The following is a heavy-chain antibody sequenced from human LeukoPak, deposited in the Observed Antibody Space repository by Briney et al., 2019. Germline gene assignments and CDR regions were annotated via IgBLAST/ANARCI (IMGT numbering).Heavy chain of an antibody. J-gene: IGHJ6*03. V-gene: IGHV4-39*01. CDR2: IYYSGST. CDR3: ARRDYYYYYMDV. Sequence: PSETLSLTCTVSGGSISSSSYYWGWIRQPPGKGLEWIGSIYYSGSTYYNPSLKSRVTISVDTSKNQFSLKLSSATAADTAVYYCARRDYYYYYMDVWGKGTTVTISS. CDR1: GGSISSSSYY.